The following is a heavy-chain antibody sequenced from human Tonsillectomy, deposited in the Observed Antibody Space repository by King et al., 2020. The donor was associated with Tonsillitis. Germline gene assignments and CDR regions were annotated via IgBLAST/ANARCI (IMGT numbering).Heavy chain of an antibody. Sequence: QLQESGPGLVKPLETLSLTCTVSGGSISSFYWSWIRQPPGNGLEWLAYIYYSGSTNYHPSLKNRVTISVDTSKNQISLKLSSVTAADTAVYYCASPFPVLKYWGQGTLVTVSS. CDR1: GGSISSFY. CDR3: ASPFPVLKY. J-gene: IGHJ4*02. V-gene: IGHV4-59*01. CDR2: IYYSGST. D-gene: IGHD3-9*01.